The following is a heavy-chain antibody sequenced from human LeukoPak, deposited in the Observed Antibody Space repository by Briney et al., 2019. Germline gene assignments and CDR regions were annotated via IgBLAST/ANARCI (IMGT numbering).Heavy chain of an antibody. Sequence: GGSLRLSCAASGFPFSTYAMSWVRQAPGKGLEWVSAISDSGGSTYYADSVKGRFTVSRDNSKHTLYLQMNSLRAEDTAVYYCAKEGYSGRPHDAFDIWGQGTMVTVSS. CDR2: ISDSGGST. V-gene: IGHV3-23*01. CDR1: GFPFSTYA. J-gene: IGHJ3*02. CDR3: AKEGYSGRPHDAFDI. D-gene: IGHD1-26*01.